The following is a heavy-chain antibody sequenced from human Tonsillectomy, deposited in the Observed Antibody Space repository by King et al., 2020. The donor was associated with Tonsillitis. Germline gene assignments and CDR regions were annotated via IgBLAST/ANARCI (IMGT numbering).Heavy chain of an antibody. Sequence: QLQESGPGLVKPSQTLSLTCTVSGGSISSGGYYWSWIRQHPGKGLEWIGYIYYSGSTYYNPSLKSRGTISVDTAKNQFSLKLSSVTAADTAVYYCARERYYDFWSGYYGPDAYYYYGMDVWGQGTTVTVSS. V-gene: IGHV4-31*03. J-gene: IGHJ6*02. CDR1: GGSISSGGYY. CDR2: IYYSGST. CDR3: ARERYYDFWSGYYGPDAYYYYGMDV. D-gene: IGHD3-3*01.